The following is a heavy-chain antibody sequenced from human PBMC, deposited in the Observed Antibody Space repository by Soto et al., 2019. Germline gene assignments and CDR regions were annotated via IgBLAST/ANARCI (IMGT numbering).Heavy chain of an antibody. CDR1: GFTVSDHY. Sequence: QVQLVESGGGLVKPGGSLRLSCAVSGFTVSDHYMTWIRQAPGKGLEWVSYISGSGTYTNYADSVKGRFIISEDIAQNSLWLQINSLRAEYTAVYYCARSSGWRQVVGYKYGLDVWGQGTAVTVSS. J-gene: IGHJ6*02. D-gene: IGHD3-22*01. V-gene: IGHV3-11*06. CDR3: ARSSGWRQVVGYKYGLDV. CDR2: ISGSGTYT.